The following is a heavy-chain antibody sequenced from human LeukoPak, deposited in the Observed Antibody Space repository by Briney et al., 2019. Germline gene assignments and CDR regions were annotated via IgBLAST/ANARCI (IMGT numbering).Heavy chain of an antibody. CDR2: IIPILGIA. Sequence: ASVKVSCKASGGTFSSYTISWVRQAPGQGLEWMGRIIPILGIANYAQKFQGRVTITADKSTSTAYMELSSLRSEDTAVYYCARGVRGVRGVIHYYYMDVWSKGTTVSVSS. J-gene: IGHJ6*03. D-gene: IGHD3-10*01. CDR1: GGTFSSYT. CDR3: ARGVRGVRGVIHYYYMDV. V-gene: IGHV1-69*02.